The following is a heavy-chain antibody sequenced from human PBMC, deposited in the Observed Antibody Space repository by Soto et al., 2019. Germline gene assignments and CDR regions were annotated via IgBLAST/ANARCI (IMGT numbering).Heavy chain of an antibody. CDR2: IYYSGTT. J-gene: IGHJ4*02. CDR3: ARREIQGPIDY. V-gene: IGHV4-28*01. CDR1: GYSIGGSDR. D-gene: IGHD1-26*01. Sequence: TSETLCLTCGVSGYSIGGSDRWGWVRQPPGKGLEWIGYIYYSGTTYYNPSLKSRVTMSVDTSKNQFSLKLTSVTAVDTAVYYCARREIQGPIDYWGQGTLVTVSS.